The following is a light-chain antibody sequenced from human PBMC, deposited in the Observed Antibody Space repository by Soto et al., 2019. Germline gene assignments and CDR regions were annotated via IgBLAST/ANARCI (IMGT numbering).Light chain of an antibody. Sequence: QSVLTQPPSVSAAPGQNVTISCSGTSSNIGNNFVSWYQHLPGTAPKILIYDNVKRPSGIPDRFSGFKSGASATLGITGLQTGDEADYYCGSWDTSLSLCYVLGTGTKVTVL. CDR1: SSNIGNNF. V-gene: IGLV1-51*01. CDR3: GSWDTSLSLCYV. CDR2: DNV. J-gene: IGLJ1*01.